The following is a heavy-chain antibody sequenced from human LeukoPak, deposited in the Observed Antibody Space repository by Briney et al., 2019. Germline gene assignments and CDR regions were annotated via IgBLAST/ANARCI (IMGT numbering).Heavy chain of an antibody. D-gene: IGHD6-13*01. Sequence: TAQTLSLTCTVSGGSISSGSYYWSWIRQPAWKGLEWIGRIYTSGSTNYNPSLKSRVTISVDTSKNQFSLKLSSVTAADTAVYYCARASGEYSSSWYSEGAFDIWGQGTMVTVSS. CDR3: ARASGEYSSSWYSEGAFDI. CDR1: GGSISSGSYY. V-gene: IGHV4-61*02. CDR2: IYTSGST. J-gene: IGHJ3*02.